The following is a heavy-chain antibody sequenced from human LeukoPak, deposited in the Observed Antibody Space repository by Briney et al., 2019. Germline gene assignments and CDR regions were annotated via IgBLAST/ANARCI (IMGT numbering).Heavy chain of an antibody. CDR2: FDPEDGET. CDR3: AREGRYCSSTSCYDRMVNLFDP. D-gene: IGHD2-2*01. J-gene: IGHJ5*02. V-gene: IGHV1-24*01. Sequence: ASVKVSCKVSGYTLTELSMHWVRQAPGKGLEWMGGFDPEDGETIYAQKFQGRVTMTEDTSTDTAYMELSSLRSEDTAMYYCAREGRYCSSTSCYDRMVNLFDPWGQGTLVTVSS. CDR1: GYTLTELS.